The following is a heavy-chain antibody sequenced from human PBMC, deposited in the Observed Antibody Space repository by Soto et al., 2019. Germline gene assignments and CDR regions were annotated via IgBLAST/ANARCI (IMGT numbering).Heavy chain of an antibody. Sequence: SETLSLTCTVSGGSVRSGSYYWSWIRQPPGKGLEWIGFIYYSGSTNYNPSLKSRVTISVDTSKNQFSLKLSSVTAADTAVYYCARSYDILTGHNCFDPWGQRTLVTVSS. CDR3: ARSYDILTGHNCFDP. CDR2: IYYSGST. D-gene: IGHD3-9*01. CDR1: GGSVRSGSYY. J-gene: IGHJ5*02. V-gene: IGHV4-61*01.